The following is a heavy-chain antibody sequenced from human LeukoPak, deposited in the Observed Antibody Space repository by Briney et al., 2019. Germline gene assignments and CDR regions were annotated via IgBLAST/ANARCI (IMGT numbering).Heavy chain of an antibody. CDR1: GYTFTSYG. Sequence: ASVKVSCKASGYTFTSYGISWVRQAPGQGLEWMGWMNPNSGNTGYTQKFQGRVTMTRNTSISTAYMELSSLRSEDTAVYYCARGPPSRYFDWLLTRGGDSGYYCYMDVWGKGTTVTISS. J-gene: IGHJ6*03. V-gene: IGHV1-8*02. D-gene: IGHD3-9*01. CDR3: ARGPPSRYFDWLLTRGGDSGYYCYMDV. CDR2: MNPNSGNT.